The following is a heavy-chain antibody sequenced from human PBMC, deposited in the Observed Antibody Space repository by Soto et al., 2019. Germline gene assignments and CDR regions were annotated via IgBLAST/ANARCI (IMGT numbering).Heavy chain of an antibody. CDR1: GYTFTSYA. CDR2: INAGNGNT. J-gene: IGHJ5*02. D-gene: IGHD5-12*01. Sequence: QVQLVQSGAEVKKPGASVKVSCKASGYTFTSYAMHWVRQAPGQRLEWMGWINAGNGNTKYSQKFQGRVTITRDTSASTAYMELSSLRSEDTAVYYCARTSPITSGYVDWFDPWGQGTLVTVSS. CDR3: ARTSPITSGYVDWFDP. V-gene: IGHV1-3*01.